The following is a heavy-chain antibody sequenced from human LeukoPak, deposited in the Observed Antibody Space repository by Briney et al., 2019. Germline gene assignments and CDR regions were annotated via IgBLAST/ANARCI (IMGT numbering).Heavy chain of an antibody. J-gene: IGHJ3*02. CDR1: GYTFTSYA. CDR2: ISAYNGNT. V-gene: IGHV1-18*01. Sequence: GASVKVSCKASGYTFTSYAISWVRQAPGQGLEWMGWISAYNGNTNYAQKLQGRVTMTTDTSTSTAYMELRSLRSDDTAVYYCARDCSPPYCSGWSDAFDIWGQGTMVTVSS. CDR3: ARDCSPPYCSGWSDAFDI. D-gene: IGHD6-19*01.